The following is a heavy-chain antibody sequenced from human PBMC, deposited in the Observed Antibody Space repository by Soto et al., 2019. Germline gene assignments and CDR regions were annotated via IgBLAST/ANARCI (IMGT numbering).Heavy chain of an antibody. CDR1: GYTLTELS. CDR2: FDPEDGET. J-gene: IGHJ6*02. D-gene: IGHD6-13*01. CDR3: ATAPRAGTGYYHYGMDV. Sequence: ASVKVSCKVSGYTLTELSMHWVRQAPGKGLEWMGGFDPEDGETIYAQKSQGGVTMTEDTSTDTAYMELSSLRSEDTAVYYCATAPRAGTGYYHYGMDVWGQGPTVTFSS. V-gene: IGHV1-24*01.